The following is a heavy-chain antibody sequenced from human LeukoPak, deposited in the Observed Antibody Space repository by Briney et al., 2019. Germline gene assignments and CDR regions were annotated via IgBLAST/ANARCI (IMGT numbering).Heavy chain of an antibody. CDR2: IYPGDSDT. Sequence: GESLKISCKGSGYSFSNYWIGWVRQMPGKGLEWMGIIYPGDSDTRYSPSFQGQVTISADKSISTAYLQWSSLKASDTAMYYCASTYYDFWSGSQGTYYFDYWGQGTLVTVSS. D-gene: IGHD3-3*01. CDR1: GYSFSNYW. CDR3: ASTYYDFWSGSQGTYYFDY. J-gene: IGHJ4*02. V-gene: IGHV5-51*01.